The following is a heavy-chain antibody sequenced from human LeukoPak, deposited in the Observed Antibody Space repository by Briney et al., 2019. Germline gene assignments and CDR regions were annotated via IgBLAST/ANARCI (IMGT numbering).Heavy chain of an antibody. D-gene: IGHD3-3*01. V-gene: IGHV1-8*01. CDR2: TNPNSGNT. Sequence: ASVKVSCKASGYTFTSYDINWVRQATGQGLEWMGFTNPNSGNTVYAQKFQGRVTMTRNTSISTAYMELSSLRSEDTALYYCARVPRGVGAYWGQGTLVAVSS. CDR1: GYTFTSYD. J-gene: IGHJ4*02. CDR3: ARVPRGVGAY.